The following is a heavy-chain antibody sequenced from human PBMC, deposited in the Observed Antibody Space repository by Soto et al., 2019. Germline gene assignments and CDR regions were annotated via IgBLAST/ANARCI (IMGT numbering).Heavy chain of an antibody. V-gene: IGHV1-8*01. CDR2: MNPDNGNT. CDR1: GFTFRTYD. Sequence: QVQLVQSGAEGKKPGASVKVSCKASGFTFRTYDFNWVRQAPGQGLEWMGWMNPDNGNTDSEEKFQGRVTITTDTSIRTAYMELSSLTSDDSAVYYCARGGDSGDYPFDYWGQGTLVTVSS. J-gene: IGHJ4*02. D-gene: IGHD4-17*01. CDR3: ARGGDSGDYPFDY.